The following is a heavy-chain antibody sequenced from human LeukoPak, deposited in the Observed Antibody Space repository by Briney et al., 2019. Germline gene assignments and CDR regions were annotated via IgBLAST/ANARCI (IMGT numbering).Heavy chain of an antibody. CDR1: GYPFTTYY. CDR2: INIPSGGST. V-gene: IGHV1-46*01. Sequence: ASVKVSCKASGYPFTTYYIHWVRQAPGQGLEWVGIINIPSGGSTSYGQKLQGRVTMTRDTSTSTVYMELNSLRSEDTAVYYCTRELGGSYNDYWGQGTPVTVSS. J-gene: IGHJ4*02. CDR3: TRELGGSYNDY. D-gene: IGHD1-26*01.